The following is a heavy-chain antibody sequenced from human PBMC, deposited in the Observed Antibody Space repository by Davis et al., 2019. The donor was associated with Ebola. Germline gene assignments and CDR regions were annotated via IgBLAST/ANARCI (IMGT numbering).Heavy chain of an antibody. V-gene: IGHV3-11*04. J-gene: IGHJ6*03. Sequence: GGSLRLSCAASGFTFSDYYMNWIRQAPGKGLECISYISSSGSSMYYADSVKGRFTISRDNAKNSLYLQMNGLRAEDTAVYYCVRDYGLGWSSFYYYMDVWGKGTTVTVSS. CDR2: ISSSGSSM. D-gene: IGHD3-10*01. CDR3: VRDYGLGWSSFYYYMDV. CDR1: GFTFSDYY.